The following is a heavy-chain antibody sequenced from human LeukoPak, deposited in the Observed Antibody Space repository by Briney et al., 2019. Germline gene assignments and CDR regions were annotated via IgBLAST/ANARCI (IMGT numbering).Heavy chain of an antibody. D-gene: IGHD3-22*01. Sequence: ASVKVSCKASGYTFTSYGISWVRQAPGQGLEWMGWISAYNGNTNYAQKFQGRVTMTRDTSISTAYMELSRLRSDDTAVYYCARGRPHYYDSSGYLTWGQGTLVTVSS. CDR2: ISAYNGNT. V-gene: IGHV1-18*01. CDR3: ARGRPHYYDSSGYLT. J-gene: IGHJ5*02. CDR1: GYTFTSYG.